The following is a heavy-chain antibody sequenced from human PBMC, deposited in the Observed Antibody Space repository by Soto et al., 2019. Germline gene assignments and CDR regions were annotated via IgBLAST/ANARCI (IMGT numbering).Heavy chain of an antibody. D-gene: IGHD6-13*01. CDR3: ARAKAPLYSSSWYWFDP. Sequence: SEPLSLTCSVFGGSISGYYWRWIRKPPRKGLEWIGYIYYSGSTNYNPSLKSRVTISVDTSKNQFSLKLSSVTAADTAVYYCARAKAPLYSSSWYWFDPWGQGTLVTVSS. J-gene: IGHJ5*02. V-gene: IGHV4-59*08. CDR1: GGSISGYY. CDR2: IYYSGST.